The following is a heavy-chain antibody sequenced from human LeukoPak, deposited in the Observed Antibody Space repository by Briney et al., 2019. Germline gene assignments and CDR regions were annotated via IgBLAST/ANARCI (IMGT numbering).Heavy chain of an antibody. D-gene: IGHD1-26*01. V-gene: IGHV4-39*01. J-gene: IGHJ4*02. Sequence: PSETLSLTCTVSGGSISSSSYYWGWIRQPPGKGLEWIGSIYYSGSTYYNPSLKSRVTISVDTSKNQVSLKLSSVTAADTAVYYCANKVGLRGGNFDYWGQGTLVTVSS. CDR2: IYYSGST. CDR1: GGSISSSSYY. CDR3: ANKVGLRGGNFDY.